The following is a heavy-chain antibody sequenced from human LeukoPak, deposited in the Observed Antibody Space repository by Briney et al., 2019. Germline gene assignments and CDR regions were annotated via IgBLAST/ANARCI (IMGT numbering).Heavy chain of an antibody. CDR1: GYTFTSYG. CDR2: MNPNSGDT. Sequence: ASVKVSCKASGYTFTSYGINWVRQATGQGLEWMGWMNPNSGDTGYAQKFQGRVTMTRNTSISTAYMELSSLRSEDTAVYYCARPPSSGGSYYYYGMDVWGQGTTVTVSS. V-gene: IGHV1-8*02. CDR3: ARPPSSGGSYYYYGMDV. D-gene: IGHD6-25*01. J-gene: IGHJ6*02.